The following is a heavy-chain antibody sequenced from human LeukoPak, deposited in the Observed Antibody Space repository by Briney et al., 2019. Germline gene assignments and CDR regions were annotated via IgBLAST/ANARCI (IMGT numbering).Heavy chain of an antibody. CDR1: GYTLTGYY. J-gene: IGHJ3*02. CDR2: VNPNSGDT. V-gene: IGHV1-2*02. D-gene: IGHD3-22*01. CDR3: ARFYGSSGLVAFDI. Sequence: ASVKVSCKASGYTLTGYYLHWVRQAPGQGLEWMGCVNPNSGDTNYAQKFQGRVTMTRDTSISTAYMELSRLRPDDTAVYYCARFYGSSGLVAFDIWGQGTMVTVSS.